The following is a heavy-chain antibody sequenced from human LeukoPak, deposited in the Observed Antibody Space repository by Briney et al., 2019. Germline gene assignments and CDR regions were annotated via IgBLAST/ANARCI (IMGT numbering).Heavy chain of an antibody. CDR3: ARNRYCSGNTCYSGAVAGMDV. CDR2: IYYSGST. Sequence: SSETLSLTCTVSGGSISSYFWSWIRQPPGKGLEWIGYIYYSGSTNYNPSLKSRVTISVDRSKNQFSLRLSSVTAADTAVYYCARNRYCSGNTCYSGAVAGMDVWGLGTTVTVSS. J-gene: IGHJ6*02. D-gene: IGHD2-15*01. CDR1: GGSISSYF. V-gene: IGHV4-59*01.